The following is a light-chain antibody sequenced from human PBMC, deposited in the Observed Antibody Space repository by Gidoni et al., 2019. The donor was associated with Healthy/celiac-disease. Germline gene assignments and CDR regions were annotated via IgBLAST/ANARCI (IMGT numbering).Light chain of an antibody. J-gene: IGKJ1*01. CDR2: GAS. CDR1: QSVSSN. CDR3: QQYNNWPPWT. Sequence: EIVMTQSPATLSVSPGERAPLSCRASQSVSSNLAWYQQKPGQAARLLIYGASTRATGIPARFSGSGSGTEFTLTISSLQSEDFAVYYCQQYNNWPPWTFGQGTKVEIK. V-gene: IGKV3-15*01.